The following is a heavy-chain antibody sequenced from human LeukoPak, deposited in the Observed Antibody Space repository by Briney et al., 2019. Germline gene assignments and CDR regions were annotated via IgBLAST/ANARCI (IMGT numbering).Heavy chain of an antibody. J-gene: IGHJ4*02. CDR1: GYTLTELS. CDR3: ATDLVPGKWELPSY. D-gene: IGHD1-26*01. Sequence: GASVKVSCKVSGYTLTELSKHWVRQAPGKGLEWMGGFDPEDGETIYAQKFQGRVTMTEDTSTDTAYMELSSLRSEDTAVYYCATDLVPGKWELPSYWGQGTLVTVSS. CDR2: FDPEDGET. V-gene: IGHV1-24*01.